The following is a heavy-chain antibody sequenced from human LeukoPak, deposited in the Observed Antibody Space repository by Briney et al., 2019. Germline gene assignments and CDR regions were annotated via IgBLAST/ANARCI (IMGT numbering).Heavy chain of an antibody. V-gene: IGHV4-59*01. CDR1: GGSISSYY. Sequence: SETLSLTCTVSGGSISSYYWSWIRQPPGKGLEWIGYIHYSGDTNYNPSLKSRVTISVDTSKNLFSLKLSSVTAADTAVYYCARGGTGGGLEISFFFDLWGRGTLVTVSS. J-gene: IGHJ2*01. CDR2: IHYSGDT. CDR3: ARGGTGGGLEISFFFDL. D-gene: IGHD1-1*01.